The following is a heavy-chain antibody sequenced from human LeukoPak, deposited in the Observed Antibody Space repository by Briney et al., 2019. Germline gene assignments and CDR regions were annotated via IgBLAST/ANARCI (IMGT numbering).Heavy chain of an antibody. CDR1: GFTFSSYA. V-gene: IGHV3-23*01. CDR2: ISGSGGTP. CDR3: TSDILTGYCPHY. J-gene: IGHJ4*02. Sequence: GGSLRLSCAASGFTFSSYAMTWVRQAPGKGLEWVSAISGSGGTPYYADSVKGRFTISRDNSKNTAYLQMNSLETEDTAVYYCTSDILTGYCPHYWGQGTLVTVTP. D-gene: IGHD3-9*01.